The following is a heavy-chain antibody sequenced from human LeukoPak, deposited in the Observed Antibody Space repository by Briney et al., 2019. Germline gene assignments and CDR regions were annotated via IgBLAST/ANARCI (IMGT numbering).Heavy chain of an antibody. D-gene: IGHD3-22*01. CDR3: ARDGLSSGSQTDAFDI. Sequence: ASVKVSCKASGYTFTSYYMHWVRQAPGQGLEWMGIINPSGGSTSYAQKFQGRVTITADKSTSTAYMELSSLRSEDTAVYYCARDGLSSGSQTDAFDIWGQGTMVTVSS. CDR1: GYTFTSYY. V-gene: IGHV1-46*01. CDR2: INPSGGST. J-gene: IGHJ3*02.